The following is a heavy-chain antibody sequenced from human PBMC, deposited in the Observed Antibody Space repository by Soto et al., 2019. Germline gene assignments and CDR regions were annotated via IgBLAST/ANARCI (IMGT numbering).Heavy chain of an antibody. CDR2: INAGNGNT. Sequence: SVKVSCKASGYTFTNYAMHWVLQAPGQRLEWMGWINAGNGNTKYSQKFQGRVTITRDTSASTAYMELSSLRSEDTAVYYCARGGSLYWYFDLWGRGTLVTVSS. V-gene: IGHV1-3*01. CDR3: ARGGSLYWYFDL. J-gene: IGHJ2*01. D-gene: IGHD1-26*01. CDR1: GYTFTNYA.